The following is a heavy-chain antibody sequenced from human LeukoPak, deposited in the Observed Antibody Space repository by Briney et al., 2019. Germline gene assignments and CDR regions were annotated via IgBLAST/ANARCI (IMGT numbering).Heavy chain of an antibody. CDR1: GFTLSSYG. Sequence: GGSLRLSCAASGFTLSSYGMSWVRQAPGKGLEWVSAISGSGGSTYYADSVKGRFTISRDNSKNTLYLQMNSLRAEDTAVYYCAKDPSYYYGSGSYPGGQGTLVTVSS. J-gene: IGHJ4*02. CDR2: ISGSGGST. CDR3: AKDPSYYYGSGSYP. D-gene: IGHD3-10*01. V-gene: IGHV3-23*01.